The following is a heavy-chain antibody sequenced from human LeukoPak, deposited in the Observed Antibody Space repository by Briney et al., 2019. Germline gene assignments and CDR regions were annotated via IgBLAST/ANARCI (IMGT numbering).Heavy chain of an antibody. D-gene: IGHD3-10*01. V-gene: IGHV3-23*01. Sequence: GGSLRLSCAASGFTFSSYWMSWVRQAPGKGLEWLSGISAGGDLTFHADSLKGRFTISRDNYKNTLYLQMDSLRAEDTAVYYCAKSLFTSAAGSGRASDIWGQGTMVTVSS. CDR3: AKSLFTSAAGSGRASDI. CDR1: GFTFSSYW. CDR2: ISAGGDLT. J-gene: IGHJ3*02.